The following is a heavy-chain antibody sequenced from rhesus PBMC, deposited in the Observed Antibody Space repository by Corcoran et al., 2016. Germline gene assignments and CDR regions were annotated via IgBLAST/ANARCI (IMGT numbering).Heavy chain of an antibody. D-gene: IGHD2-39*01. V-gene: IGHV4-57*01. CDR3: ASRGAAPLDY. Sequence: QLQLQESGPGLVKPSETLSLTCAVSGGSISSSNWWSWIRQPPGKGLGGLGRISGRGGSTSSHPSLKRRVTISTATSKNQFSLKLSSVTAADTAVYYCASRGAAPLDYWGQGVLVTVSS. CDR2: ISGRGGST. CDR1: GGSISSSNW. J-gene: IGHJ4*01.